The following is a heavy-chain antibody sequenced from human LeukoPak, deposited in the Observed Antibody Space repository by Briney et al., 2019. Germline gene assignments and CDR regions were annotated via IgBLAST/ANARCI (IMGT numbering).Heavy chain of an antibody. CDR3: ASITMIDYYFDY. CDR2: ISGSGGSS. Sequence: TGGSPRLSCAASGFTFRSYAMSWVRQAPGKGLEWVSGISGSGGSSYYADSVKGRFTISRDNSKNTLYLQMNSLRAADTAVYYCASITMIDYYFDYWGQGTLVTVSS. V-gene: IGHV3-23*01. CDR1: GFTFRSYA. D-gene: IGHD3-22*01. J-gene: IGHJ4*02.